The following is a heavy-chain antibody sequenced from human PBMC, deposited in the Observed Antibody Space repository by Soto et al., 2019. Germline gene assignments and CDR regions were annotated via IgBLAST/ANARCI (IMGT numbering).Heavy chain of an antibody. V-gene: IGHV2-70*20. CDR1: GFSLTTLGMS. Sequence: SGPTLVNPTQTLTLTCSFSGFSLTTLGMSVSWVRQPPGKALEWLALINWEDDKYYRPSLETRLTISKDTSTNRVLLTMTKLDPADTATYYCVRGEVPSTMVMFFDYWGQGALVTVSS. CDR3: VRGEVPSTMVMFFDY. D-gene: IGHD3-10*01. CDR2: INWEDDK. J-gene: IGHJ4*02.